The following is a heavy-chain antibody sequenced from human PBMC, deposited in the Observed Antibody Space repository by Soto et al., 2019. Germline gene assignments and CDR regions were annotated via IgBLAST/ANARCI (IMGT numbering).Heavy chain of an antibody. D-gene: IGHD3-10*01. CDR1: GFTFSTYY. CDR3: SRENWFQDY. V-gene: IGHV3-7*03. Sequence: LRLSCAASGFTFSTYYMTWVRQAPGKGLEWVASIKNDGSEQYYVDSVKGRLTISRDNAKNSLYLQMNSLRAGDTALYYCSRENWFQDYWGQGTRVTVSS. J-gene: IGHJ4*02. CDR2: IKNDGSEQ.